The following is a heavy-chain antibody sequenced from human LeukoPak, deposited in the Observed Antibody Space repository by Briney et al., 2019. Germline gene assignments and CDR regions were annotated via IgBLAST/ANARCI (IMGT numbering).Heavy chain of an antibody. Sequence: GGSLRLSCAASGFSFSSYWMHWVRQAPGKGLVWVSRIRSDGKTNYADSVKGRFTISRDNAKNTVSLQMNSLRAEDTGVYYCARAPSEIGGYYPEYFRLRGQGTLVTVSS. D-gene: IGHD3-22*01. J-gene: IGHJ1*01. V-gene: IGHV3-74*01. CDR2: IRSDGKT. CDR3: ARAPSEIGGYYPEYFRL. CDR1: GFSFSSYW.